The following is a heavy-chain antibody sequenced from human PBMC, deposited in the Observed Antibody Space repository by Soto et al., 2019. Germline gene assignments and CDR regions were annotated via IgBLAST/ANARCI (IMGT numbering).Heavy chain of an antibody. CDR1: GGSISSGDYY. CDR3: ARAGATWNAYLSY. J-gene: IGHJ4*02. Sequence: SETLSLTCTVSGGSISSGDYYWRWIRQPPGRGLEWIGYIYYSGSTYYNPSLKSRVTISVDTSKNQFSLKLSSVTAADTAVYYCARAGATWNAYLSYWGQGTLVTVSS. V-gene: IGHV4-30-4*01. D-gene: IGHD3-3*01. CDR2: IYYSGST.